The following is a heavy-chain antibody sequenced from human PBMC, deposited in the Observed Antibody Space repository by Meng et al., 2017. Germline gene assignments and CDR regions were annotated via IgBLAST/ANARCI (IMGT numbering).Heavy chain of an antibody. Sequence: QVQRVESGGGLVKPGGSLRLSCAAAVFTFSDYYMSWIRQAPGKGLEWVSSISTTGSSIYYADSVKGRFSISRDNAENSLYLQINSLRVEDTAVYYCARDHGFLNWFDPWGQGTLVTVSS. J-gene: IGHJ5*02. V-gene: IGHV3-11*04. CDR3: ARDHGFLNWFDP. D-gene: IGHD2/OR15-2a*01. CDR1: VFTFSDYY. CDR2: ISTTGSSI.